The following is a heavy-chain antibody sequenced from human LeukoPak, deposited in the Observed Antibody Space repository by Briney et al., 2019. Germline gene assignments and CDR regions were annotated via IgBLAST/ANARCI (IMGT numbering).Heavy chain of an antibody. D-gene: IGHD6-13*01. V-gene: IGHV4-61*02. J-gene: IGHJ6*03. CDR1: GGSISSSSYY. CDR2: IYTSGST. Sequence: SETLSLTCTVSGGSISSSSYYWSWSRQPAGKGLEWIGRIYTSGSTNYNPSLKSRVTISIDTSKNQFSLKLSSVTAADTAVYYCARVSSWGDYYYYYMDVWGKGTTVTISS. CDR3: ARVSSWGDYYYYYMDV.